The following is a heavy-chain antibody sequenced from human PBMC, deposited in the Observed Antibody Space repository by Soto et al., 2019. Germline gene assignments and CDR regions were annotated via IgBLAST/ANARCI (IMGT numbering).Heavy chain of an antibody. J-gene: IGHJ6*03. D-gene: IGHD1-1*01. Sequence: EVQLVESGGGLVKPGGSLRLSCAASGFTFSSYSMNWVRQAPGKGLEWDSSISSSSSYIYYADSVKGRFTISRDNAKNSLYLQMNSLRAEDTAVYYCARADNDQPMDVWGKGTTVTVSS. CDR3: ARADNDQPMDV. CDR1: GFTFSSYS. CDR2: ISSSSSYI. V-gene: IGHV3-21*01.